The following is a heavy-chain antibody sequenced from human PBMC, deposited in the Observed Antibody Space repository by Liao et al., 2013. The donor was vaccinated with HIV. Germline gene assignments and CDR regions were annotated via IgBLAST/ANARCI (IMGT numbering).Heavy chain of an antibody. D-gene: IGHD6-25*01. CDR3: ARFSQAATRLRLYYFFDY. CDR1: GGSFSGYY. CDR2: INHSGST. J-gene: IGHJ4*02. Sequence: QVQLQQWGAGLLKPSETLSLTCAVYGGSFSGYYWSWIRQPPGKGLEWIGEINHSGSTNYNPSLKSRVTISVDTSKNQFSLNLSSVTAADTAVYYCARFSQAATRLRLYYFFDYWGQGTLVTVSS. V-gene: IGHV4-34*01.